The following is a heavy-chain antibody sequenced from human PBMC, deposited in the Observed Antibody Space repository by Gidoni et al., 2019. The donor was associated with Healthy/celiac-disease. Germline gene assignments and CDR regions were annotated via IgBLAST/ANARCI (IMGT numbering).Heavy chain of an antibody. Sequence: EVQLVESGGGLVQPGGSLRLSCAASGFTFSSYSRNWVRQAPGKGLEWVSYISSSSSTIYYADSVKGRFTISRDNAKNSLYLQMNSLRAEDTAVYYCASGSYQLLYDNWFDPWGQGTLVTVSS. D-gene: IGHD2-2*02. CDR3: ASGSYQLLYDNWFDP. V-gene: IGHV3-48*01. CDR2: ISSSSSTI. CDR1: GFTFSSYS. J-gene: IGHJ5*02.